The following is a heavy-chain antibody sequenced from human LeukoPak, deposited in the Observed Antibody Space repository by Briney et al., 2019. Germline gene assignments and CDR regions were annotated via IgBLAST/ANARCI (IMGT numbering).Heavy chain of an antibody. Sequence: ASVKVSCKASGYLFTDYDINWVRQAPGQGLEWMAWMNPNNGYTDCAQKFQGRVALTRDNSISTAYMELSSLTSDDTAVYYCARLGGGATKDDRLDYWGQGALVTVSS. D-gene: IGHD3-16*01. V-gene: IGHV1-8*03. CDR3: ARLGGGATKDDRLDY. J-gene: IGHJ4*02. CDR2: MNPNNGYT. CDR1: GYLFTDYD.